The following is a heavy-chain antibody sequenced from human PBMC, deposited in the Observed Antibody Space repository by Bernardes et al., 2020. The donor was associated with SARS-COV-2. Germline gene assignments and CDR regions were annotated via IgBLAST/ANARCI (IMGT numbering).Heavy chain of an antibody. J-gene: IGHJ6*02. CDR1: GFIFNTYA. D-gene: IGHD6-13*01. CDR2: ISYDGAKK. V-gene: IGHV3-30-3*01. CDR3: ARDRSSWCDFQYGMDG. Sequence: GGSLRLSCAASGFIFNTYAMHWVRQAPGKGLEWVALISYDGAKKSNADSVEGRFTISRDNSKNTLYLQMNSLRTEDTAVYYCARDRSSWCDFQYGMDGWGQGTTVTVSS.